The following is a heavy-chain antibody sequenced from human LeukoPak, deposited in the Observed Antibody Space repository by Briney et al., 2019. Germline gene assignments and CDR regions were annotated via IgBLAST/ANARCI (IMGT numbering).Heavy chain of an antibody. D-gene: IGHD1-26*01. CDR2: IYTCGST. CDR3: ARDFSGNYYDY. J-gene: IGHJ4*02. CDR1: GGSISSGSYY. V-gene: IGHV4-61*02. Sequence: PSETLSLTCTVSGGSISSGSYYWSWIRQPAGKGLEWIGRIYTCGSTNYNPSLKSRVTISLDTSKNQFSLRLTSVTAADTAMYYCARDFSGNYYDYWGQGALVTVSS.